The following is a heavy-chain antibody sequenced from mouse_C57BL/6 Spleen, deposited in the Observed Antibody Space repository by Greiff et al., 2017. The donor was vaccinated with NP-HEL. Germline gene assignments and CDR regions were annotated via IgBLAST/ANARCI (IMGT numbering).Heavy chain of an antibody. J-gene: IGHJ1*03. CDR2: IYPGSGNT. CDR1: GYTFTDYY. Sequence: VQLQQSGAELVRPGASVKLSCKASGYTFTDYYINWVKQRPGQGLEWIARIYPGSGNTYYNEKFKGKATLTAEKSSSTAYMQLSSLTSEDSAVYFCARSIYEGYFDVWGTGTTVTVSS. D-gene: IGHD2-12*01. V-gene: IGHV1-76*01. CDR3: ARSIYEGYFDV.